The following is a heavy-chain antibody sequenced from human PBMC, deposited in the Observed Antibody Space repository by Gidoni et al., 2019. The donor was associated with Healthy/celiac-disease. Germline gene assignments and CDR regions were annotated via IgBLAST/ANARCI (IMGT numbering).Heavy chain of an antibody. D-gene: IGHD6-19*01. Sequence: QVQLQESGPGMVKPSETLSLTCTVSGGSISSYYWSWIRQPPGKGLEWIGYIYYSGSTNYNPSLKSRVTISVDTSKNQFSLKLSSVTAADTAVYYCARDGWPGDMDVWGKGTTVTVSS. CDR3: ARDGWPGDMDV. CDR2: IYYSGST. V-gene: IGHV4-59*01. J-gene: IGHJ6*03. CDR1: GGSISSYY.